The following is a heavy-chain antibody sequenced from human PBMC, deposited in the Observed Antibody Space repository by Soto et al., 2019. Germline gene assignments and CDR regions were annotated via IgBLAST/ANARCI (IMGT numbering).Heavy chain of an antibody. CDR1: GFTFSSYA. V-gene: IGHV3-23*01. CDR3: AKLGFVLMELYYFHQ. CDR2: ISGNSGKT. D-gene: IGHD2-8*01. J-gene: IGHJ4*01. Sequence: GGSLRLSCTASGFTFSSYAMSWVRQAPGKELEWVSTISGNSGKTNYAESVKGGFFISRDNSKNTVHLQLDSLRAEDTAVYFCAKLGFVLMELYYFHQWGHGTLVTVSS.